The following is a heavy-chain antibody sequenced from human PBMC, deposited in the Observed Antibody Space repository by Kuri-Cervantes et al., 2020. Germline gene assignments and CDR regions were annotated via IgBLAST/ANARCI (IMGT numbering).Heavy chain of an antibody. CDR3: ARDLGPSYYFDY. J-gene: IGHJ4*02. V-gene: IGHV4-31*03. CDR2: IYYSGST. D-gene: IGHD7-27*01. Sequence: SETLSLTCTVSGGSISSGDYYWSWIRQHPGKGLEWIGYIYYSGSTYYNPSLKSRVTISVDTSKNQFSLKLSSVTAADTAVYYCARDLGPSYYFDYWGQGTLVTVSS. CDR1: GGSISSGDYY.